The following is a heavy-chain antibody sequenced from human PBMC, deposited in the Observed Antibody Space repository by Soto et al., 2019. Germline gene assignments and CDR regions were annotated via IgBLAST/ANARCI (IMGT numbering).Heavy chain of an antibody. CDR2: MNSDGGII. CDR3: ATAEVDY. V-gene: IGHV3-74*01. J-gene: IGHJ4*02. Sequence: AGRSLRLSCAVAGYTFGNHWMHWVRQAPGKGLEWVSRMNSDGGIINYADSVKGRFTVSRDNARNTLYLQMNSLRVEDTAVYYCATAEVDYWGPGTLVTVSS. CDR1: GYTFGNHW.